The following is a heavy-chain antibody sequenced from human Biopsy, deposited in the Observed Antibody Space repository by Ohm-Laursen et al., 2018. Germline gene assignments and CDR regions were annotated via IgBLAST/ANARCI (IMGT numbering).Heavy chain of an antibody. V-gene: IGHV3-33*03. J-gene: IGHJ6*02. D-gene: IGHD3-16*01. Sequence: SLRLSCTASGFIFKSYGMHWVRQAPGKGLEWVALIWYDGSDQYYADSVKGRFTISRDNSKNTVYLQMNSLRADDTAVYYCATSGAADSWGNYYGMDVWGQGTTVTVSS. CDR3: ATSGAADSWGNYYGMDV. CDR1: GFIFKSYG. CDR2: IWYDGSDQ.